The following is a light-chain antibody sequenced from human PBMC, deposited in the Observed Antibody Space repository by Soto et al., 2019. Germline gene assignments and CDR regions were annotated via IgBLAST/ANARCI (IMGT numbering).Light chain of an antibody. J-gene: IGLJ1*01. CDR3: SYMSNCLYV. Sequence: QSALTQPASVSGSPGQSITISCTGTSSDVGDYNYVSWYQQHPGKAPKLMISAVSNRPSGVSDRFSGSKSGNTASLTISGLPAEDEADDYCSYMSNCLYVFGTGTKLTVL. CDR2: AVS. CDR1: SSDVGDYNY. V-gene: IGLV2-14*01.